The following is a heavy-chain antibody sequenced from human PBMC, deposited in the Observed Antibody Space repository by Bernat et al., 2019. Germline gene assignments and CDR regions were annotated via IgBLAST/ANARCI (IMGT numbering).Heavy chain of an antibody. CDR3: TRDEYGSGSVAFDY. CDR1: GFIFGDYA. J-gene: IGHJ4*02. CDR2: IRNKAYGGTT. D-gene: IGHD3-10*01. V-gene: IGHV3-49*03. Sequence: DVQLVESGGGLVQPGRSLRLSCTPSGFIFGDYAMSWFRQAPGKGLEWVGFIRNKAYGGTTDYAASVKGRFTISRDDSKSIAYLQMNSLKPEDTAVYYCTRDEYGSGSVAFDYWGQGTLVTVSS.